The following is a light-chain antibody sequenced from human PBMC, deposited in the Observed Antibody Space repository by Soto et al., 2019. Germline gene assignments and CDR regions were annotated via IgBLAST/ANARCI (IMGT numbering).Light chain of an antibody. Sequence: DVQMTQSPSTLSASVGDRVTVTCRASQNIDTWLAWYQQKPGKAPKLLIFTASNLQSGVPSRFSGSGSGTEFTLTISSLQPDDFATYYCQQYNSYQYTFGQGTKLEIK. CDR2: TAS. J-gene: IGKJ2*01. CDR3: QQYNSYQYT. V-gene: IGKV1-5*03. CDR1: QNIDTW.